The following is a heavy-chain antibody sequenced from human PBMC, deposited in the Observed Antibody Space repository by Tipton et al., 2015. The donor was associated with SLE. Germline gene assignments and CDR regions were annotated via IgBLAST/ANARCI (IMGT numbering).Heavy chain of an antibody. CDR2: VNHIGTI. V-gene: IGHV4-34*01. D-gene: IGHD4-17*01. CDR3: ARDGSGAGRYDNGDYVFDY. J-gene: IGHJ4*01. CDR1: GGSFSGYY. Sequence: TLSLTCDVNGGSFSGYYWSWIRQPPGKGLEWIGEVNHIGTIYYNASLKSRVTISIDTSKHQFSLKLTSVTAADTAVYYCARDGSGAGRYDNGDYVFDYWGHGVLVTVSS.